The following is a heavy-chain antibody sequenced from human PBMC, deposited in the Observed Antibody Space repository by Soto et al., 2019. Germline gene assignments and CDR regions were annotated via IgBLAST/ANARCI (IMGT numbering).Heavy chain of an antibody. Sequence: QVQLVQSGAEVKKPGASVKVSCKASGYSFTTYDINWMRQAPGQGLEWLGWMHPDSGNTGYAQKFQGRVTMTRSTSISTAYMELSSLTSEDTAVYYCARNRRETGDFDYWGRGTLVTVSS. J-gene: IGHJ4*02. CDR1: GYSFTTYD. D-gene: IGHD7-27*01. V-gene: IGHV1-8*01. CDR2: MHPDSGNT. CDR3: ARNRRETGDFDY.